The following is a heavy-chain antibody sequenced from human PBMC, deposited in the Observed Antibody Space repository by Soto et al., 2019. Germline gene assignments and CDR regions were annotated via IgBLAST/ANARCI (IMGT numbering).Heavy chain of an antibody. Sequence: EVQLVESGGGLVQPGGSLRLSCAASGFTFSSYDMNWVRQAPGKGLEWISYISTSSRAIHYADCVKGRFTISRDNVKNSLYLQMNSLRDEDTAVYYCARDRGYCNGGSFYYMDVWGKGTTGTVSS. CDR1: GFTFSSYD. J-gene: IGHJ6*03. D-gene: IGHD2-15*01. CDR3: ARDRGYCNGGSFYYMDV. CDR2: ISTSSRAI. V-gene: IGHV3-48*02.